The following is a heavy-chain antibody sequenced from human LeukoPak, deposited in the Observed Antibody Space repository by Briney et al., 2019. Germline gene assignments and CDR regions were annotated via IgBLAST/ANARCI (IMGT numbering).Heavy chain of an antibody. V-gene: IGHV3-30*18. J-gene: IGHJ4*02. CDR2: ISYDGSNK. CDR1: GFTFSSYG. CDR3: AQVHSSPTGFDY. D-gene: IGHD6-13*01. Sequence: GGSLRLSCAASGFTFSSYGMHWVRQAPGKGLEWVAVISYDGSNKYYADSVKGRFTISRDNSKNTLYLQMNSLRAEDTAVYYCAQVHSSPTGFDYWGQGTPVTVSS.